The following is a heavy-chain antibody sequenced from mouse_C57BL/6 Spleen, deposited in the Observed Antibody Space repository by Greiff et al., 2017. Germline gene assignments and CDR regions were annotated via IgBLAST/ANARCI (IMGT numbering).Heavy chain of an antibody. CDR2: IWGGGST. J-gene: IGHJ4*01. CDR3: AKDDYYCGSSYGAMDY. V-gene: IGHV2-9*01. D-gene: IGHD1-1*01. Sequence: QVQLKESGPGLVAPAPSLSITCTASGFSLTGSGVDWVRQPPGKGLEWLGVIWGGGSTNYNSALMSRLSISKDNSKSQVYLKMNRLQTEDTAMYYGAKDDYYCGSSYGAMDYWGQGTSVTVSS. CDR1: GFSLTGSG.